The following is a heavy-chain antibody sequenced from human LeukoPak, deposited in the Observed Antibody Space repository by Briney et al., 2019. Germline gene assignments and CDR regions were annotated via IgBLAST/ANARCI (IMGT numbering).Heavy chain of an antibody. D-gene: IGHD6-19*01. CDR1: GFSLSTYG. CDR3: AKDHGTAVAGFYY. V-gene: IGHV3-23*01. J-gene: IGHJ4*02. Sequence: GGSLRLSCAASGFSLSTYGVSWVRQPPGKGLEWVSGITGTGGSTYYADSVKGRFTVSRDTSKNTLYLQMNSLRAEDTAIYYCAKDHGTAVAGFYYWGRGTLVTVSS. CDR2: ITGTGGST.